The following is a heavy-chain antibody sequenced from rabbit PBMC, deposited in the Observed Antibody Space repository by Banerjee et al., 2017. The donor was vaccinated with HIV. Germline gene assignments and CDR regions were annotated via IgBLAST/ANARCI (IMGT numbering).Heavy chain of an antibody. CDR2: IYPDSSADT. CDR3: ARSRGSGGYVFNL. V-gene: IGHV1S45*01. Sequence: QEQLEESGGDLVKPGASVTLTCTASGFSFSDNCYMCWVRQAPGRGLEWIACIYPDSSADTYYANWAKGRFTISRTSSTTVSLQMTSLTAADTATYFCARSRGSGGYVFNLWGPGTLVTVS. J-gene: IGHJ4*01. D-gene: IGHD1-1*01. CDR1: GFSFSDNCY.